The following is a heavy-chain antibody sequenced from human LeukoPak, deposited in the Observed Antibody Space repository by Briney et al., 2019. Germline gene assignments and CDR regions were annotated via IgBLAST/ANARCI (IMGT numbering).Heavy chain of an antibody. CDR3: ARGGLSVRWLQRTQWFDP. CDR1: GFTFSSYS. D-gene: IGHD5-24*01. V-gene: IGHV3-21*01. Sequence: PGGSLRLSCAASGFTFSSYSMNWVRQAPGKGLEWVSSISSSSSYIYYADSVKGRFTISRDNAKNSLYLQMNSLRAEDTAVYYCARGGLSVRWLQRTQWFDPWGQGTLVTVSS. J-gene: IGHJ5*02. CDR2: ISSSSSYI.